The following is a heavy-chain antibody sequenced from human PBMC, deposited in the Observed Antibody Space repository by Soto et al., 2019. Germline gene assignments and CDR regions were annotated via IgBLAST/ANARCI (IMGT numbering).Heavy chain of an antibody. D-gene: IGHD6-13*01. CDR3: ARGGAIAPAEGDY. CDR1: GYTFTSYG. Sequence: QIQLVQSGTEVREPGASVKVSCQASGYTFTSYGIIWVRQAPGQGLELMGWISGYNNNKNYAQKYQARVPMTTDTSTRTAYMELRSLRSDDTAVYYCARGGAIAPAEGDYWGQGTLVTVSS. CDR2: ISGYNNNK. V-gene: IGHV1-18*01. J-gene: IGHJ4*02.